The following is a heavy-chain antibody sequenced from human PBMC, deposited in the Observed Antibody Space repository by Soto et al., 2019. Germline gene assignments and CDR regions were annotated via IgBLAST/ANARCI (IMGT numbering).Heavy chain of an antibody. V-gene: IGHV3-7*01. D-gene: IGHD6-6*01. J-gene: IGHJ6*04. CDR3: AREIAARL. Sequence: EVQLVDSGGGLVQPGGSLRLSCAACGFTFSSYWMSWFRQAPGKGLEWVANIKQDGSEENYVDSVKGRFTISRDNAKNALYLQMNSLRVEDTAVYYCAREIAARLWGKGTTVTVSS. CDR1: GFTFSSYW. CDR2: IKQDGSEE.